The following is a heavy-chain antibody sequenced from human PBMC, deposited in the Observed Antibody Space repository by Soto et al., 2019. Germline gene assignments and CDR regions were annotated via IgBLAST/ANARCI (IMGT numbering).Heavy chain of an antibody. CDR2: TYYRSKWYN. CDR1: GDSVSSDGTA. Sequence: PSQTLPLTCGSSGDSVSSDGTAWIWIRKSPSRGLEWLGRTYYRSKWYNEYAVSVKSRITINPDTSRNQFSLQLTSVTPEGTAVYYCARGNYAFDHWGQGALVTVSS. D-gene: IGHD3-16*01. J-gene: IGHJ4*02. V-gene: IGHV6-1*01. CDR3: ARGNYAFDH.